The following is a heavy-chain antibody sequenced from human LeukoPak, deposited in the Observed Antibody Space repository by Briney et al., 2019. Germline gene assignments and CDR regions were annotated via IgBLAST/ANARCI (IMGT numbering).Heavy chain of an antibody. J-gene: IGHJ5*02. CDR2: IKQDGSKK. Sequence: GGSLRLSCVASGFPFSSYWMTWVRQAPGKGLEWVANIKQDGSKKSYVGSVKGRFTISRDNAKNSLYLQMNSLRAEDTAVYYCARDYTGYFPWGQGTLVIVSS. D-gene: IGHD3-9*01. CDR3: ARDYTGYFP. V-gene: IGHV3-7*03. CDR1: GFPFSSYW.